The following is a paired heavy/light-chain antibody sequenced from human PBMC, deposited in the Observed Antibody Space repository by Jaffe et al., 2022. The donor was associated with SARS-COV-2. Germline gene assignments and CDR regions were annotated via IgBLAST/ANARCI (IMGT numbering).Heavy chain of an antibody. D-gene: IGHD1-26*01. J-gene: IGHJ6*02. CDR1: GFTFSDYY. CDR2: ISSSGSTI. CDR3: ARDLGALNYYYYYGMDV. Sequence: QVQLVESGGGLVKPGGSLRLSCAASGFTFSDYYMSWIRQAPGKGLEWVSYISSSGSTIYYADSVKGRFTISRDNAKNSLYLQMNSLRAEDTAVYYCARDLGALNYYYYYGMDVWGQGTTVTVSS. V-gene: IGHV3-11*01.
Light chain of an antibody. J-gene: IGLJ3*02. CDR2: DNN. V-gene: IGLV1-51*01. CDR3: GTWDSSLSAGLDWV. Sequence: QSVLTQPPSVSAAPGQKVTISCSGSSSNIGNNYVSWYQQLPGTAPKLLIYDNNKRPSGIPDRFSGSKSGTSATLGITGLQTGDEADYYCGTWDSSLSAGLDWVFGGGTKLTVL. CDR1: SSNIGNNY.